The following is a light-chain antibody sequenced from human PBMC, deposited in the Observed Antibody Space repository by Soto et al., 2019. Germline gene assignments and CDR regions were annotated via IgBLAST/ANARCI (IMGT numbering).Light chain of an antibody. CDR2: AAS. V-gene: IGKV1-9*01. J-gene: IGKJ1*01. CDR1: QGMNII. Sequence: DVQLPPSPSFLSASVGARVTLTCLSRQGMNIIVAWYQQKPGQAPTLLIYAASTLQSGVPARFSGSGSGTDFTLTISSLQPEDFAIYFCQQLNSYPQTFGQGTKVDIK. CDR3: QQLNSYPQT.